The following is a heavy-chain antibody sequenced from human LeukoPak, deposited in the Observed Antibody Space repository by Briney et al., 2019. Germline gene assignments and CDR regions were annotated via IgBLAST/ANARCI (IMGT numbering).Heavy chain of an antibody. CDR3: ASGSKRTPIWPFDY. V-gene: IGHV1-46*01. CDR1: GYTFTRYY. CDR2: INPISGAT. Sequence: ASVKVSCKTSGYTFTRYYMQWVRQAPGHGLEWMGIINPISGATDYAQKFQGRVTMTRDTSTSTVYMELSSLRSEDTAMYYCASGSKRTPIWPFDYWGQGTLVTVSS. D-gene: IGHD2-21*01. J-gene: IGHJ4*02.